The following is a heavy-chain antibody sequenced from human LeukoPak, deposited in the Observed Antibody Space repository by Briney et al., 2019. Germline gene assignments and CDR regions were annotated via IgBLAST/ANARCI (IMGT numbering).Heavy chain of an antibody. V-gene: IGHV1-2*02. CDR2: INPNSGGT. Sequence: ASVMVSCKASGYTFTGYYMHWVRQAPGQGLEWMGWINPNSGGTNYAQKFQGRVTMTRDTSISTAYMELSRLRSDDTAVYYCARGFRAYYYGSGSYGADAFDIWGQGTMVTVSS. J-gene: IGHJ3*02. CDR1: GYTFTGYY. D-gene: IGHD3-10*01. CDR3: ARGFRAYYYGSGSYGADAFDI.